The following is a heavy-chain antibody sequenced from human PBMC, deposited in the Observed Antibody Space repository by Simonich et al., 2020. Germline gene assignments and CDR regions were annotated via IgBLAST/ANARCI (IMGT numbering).Heavy chain of an antibody. D-gene: IGHD7-27*01. Sequence: EVQLVQSGAEVKKPGESLKISCKGSGYGFTSYWIGGVRQLPGNGLEWRGIIDPGDSDTRYSPSFQGQVTISAAKSISTAYLQWSSLKASDTAMYYCATPGDRDAFDIWGQGTMVTVSS. CDR2: IDPGDSDT. CDR3: ATPGDRDAFDI. CDR1: GYGFTSYW. J-gene: IGHJ3*02. V-gene: IGHV5-51*01.